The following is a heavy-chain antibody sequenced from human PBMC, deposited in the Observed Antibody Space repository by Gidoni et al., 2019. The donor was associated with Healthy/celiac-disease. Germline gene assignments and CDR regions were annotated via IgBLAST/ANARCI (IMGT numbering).Heavy chain of an antibody. CDR1: GYTFTSYA. D-gene: IGHD3-10*01. CDR2: INAGNGNT. Sequence: QVQLVQSGAEVKKPGASVKVSCKASGYTFTSYAMHWVRQAPGQRLEWRGWINAGNGNTKYSQKFQGRVTITRDTSASTAYMELSSLRSEDTAVYYCAPAHYGSGSYYGYWGQGTLVTVSS. CDR3: APAHYGSGSYYGY. V-gene: IGHV1-3*01. J-gene: IGHJ4*02.